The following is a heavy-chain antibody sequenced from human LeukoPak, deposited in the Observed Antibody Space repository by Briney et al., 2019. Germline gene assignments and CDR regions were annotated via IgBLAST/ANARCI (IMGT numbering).Heavy chain of an antibody. D-gene: IGHD2-2*01. CDR1: GFPVSSNY. V-gene: IGHV3-66*02. CDR3: ARQMYRYYFDY. CDR2: IYAGGST. Sequence: GGSLRLSCAASGFPVSSNYMSWVRQAPGKGLEWVSVIYAGGSTYYADSVKGRFTISRDSSKNTLYLQMNSLRAEDTAVYYCARQMYRYYFDYWGQGTLVTVSS. J-gene: IGHJ4*02.